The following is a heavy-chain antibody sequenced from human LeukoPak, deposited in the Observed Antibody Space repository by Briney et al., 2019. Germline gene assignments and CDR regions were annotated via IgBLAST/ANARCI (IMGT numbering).Heavy chain of an antibody. Sequence: GRFTISRDNAKNSLYLQMNSLRAEDTAVYYCARDISGVDYVRNPRSFDYWGQGTLVTVSS. V-gene: IGHV3-11*06. J-gene: IGHJ4*02. CDR3: ARDISGVDYVRNPRSFDY. D-gene: IGHD3-10*01.